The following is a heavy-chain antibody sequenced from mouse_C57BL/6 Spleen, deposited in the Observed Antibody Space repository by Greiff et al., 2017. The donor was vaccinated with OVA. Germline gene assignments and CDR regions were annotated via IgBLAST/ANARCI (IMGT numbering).Heavy chain of an antibody. D-gene: IGHD2-3*01. CDR1: GYTFTDYY. V-gene: IGHV1-19*01. Sequence: VHVKQSGPVLVKPGASVKMSCKASGYTFTDYYMNWVKQSHGKSLEWIGVINPYNGGTSYNQKFKGKATLTVDKSSSTAYMELNSLTSEDSAVYYCAREDDGYPFDYWGQGTTLTVSS. CDR2: INPYNGGT. CDR3: AREDDGYPFDY. J-gene: IGHJ2*01.